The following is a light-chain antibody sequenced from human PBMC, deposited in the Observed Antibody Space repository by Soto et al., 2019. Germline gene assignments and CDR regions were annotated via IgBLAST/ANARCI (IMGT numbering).Light chain of an antibody. V-gene: IGKV3-20*01. J-gene: IGKJ1*01. CDR3: QQYNTSPWT. Sequence: EVVLTQSPSTLSVSPGDRATLSWRASQDIGSAVAWYHQRSGQAPRLLIFGASSRATGIPDRFSGSGYGTDFNLTISRLEPEDFAVYYCQQYNTSPWTFGQGTKVDIK. CDR2: GAS. CDR1: QDIGSA.